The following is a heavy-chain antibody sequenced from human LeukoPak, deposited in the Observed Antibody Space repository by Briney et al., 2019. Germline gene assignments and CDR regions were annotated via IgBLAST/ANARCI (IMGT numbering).Heavy chain of an antibody. CDR2: ISSSGSTI. CDR1: GFIFSRYG. J-gene: IGHJ3*02. Sequence: GGSLRLSCAASGFIFSRYGMQWVRQAPGKGLEWVSYISSSGSTIYYADSVKGRFTISRGNAKNSLYLQMNSLRAEDTAVYYCARDVFSSAFDIWGQGTMVTVSS. D-gene: IGHD5/OR15-5a*01. CDR3: ARDVFSSAFDI. V-gene: IGHV3-48*04.